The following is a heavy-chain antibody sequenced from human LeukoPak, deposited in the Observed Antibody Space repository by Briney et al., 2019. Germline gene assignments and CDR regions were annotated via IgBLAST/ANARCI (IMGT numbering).Heavy chain of an antibody. V-gene: IGHV3-21*01. CDR2: ISSSSSYI. Sequence: PGGSLRLSCAAYGSTFSSYNMNWVRQAPGKGLEWVSSISSSSSYIYYADSVKGRFTISRDNAKNSLYLQMNSLRAEDTAVYYCARGRDGSQSPIDDWGQGTLVTVSS. CDR3: ARGRDGSQSPIDD. J-gene: IGHJ4*02. D-gene: IGHD5-24*01. CDR1: GSTFSSYN.